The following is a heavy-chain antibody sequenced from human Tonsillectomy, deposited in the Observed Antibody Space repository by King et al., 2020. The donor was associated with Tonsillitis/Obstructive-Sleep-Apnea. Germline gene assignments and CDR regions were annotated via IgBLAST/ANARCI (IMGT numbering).Heavy chain of an antibody. CDR1: GGSISSGGYY. D-gene: IGHD5-12*01. J-gene: IGHJ4*02. Sequence: QLQESGPGLVKPSQTLSLTCTVSGGSISSGGYYWSWIRQRPGKGLEWIGYIYYRGSTYYNASLKSRVTISVDTSKNQFSLQLSSVTAADTAVYYCAREQNIVAHYFDYWGQGTLVTVSS. CDR3: AREQNIVAHYFDY. V-gene: IGHV4-31*03. CDR2: IYYRGST.